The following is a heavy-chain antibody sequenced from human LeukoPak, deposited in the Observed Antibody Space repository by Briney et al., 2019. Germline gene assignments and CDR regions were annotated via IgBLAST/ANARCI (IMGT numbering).Heavy chain of an antibody. CDR1: GFTFSSYW. Sequence: GGSLRLSCAASGFTFSSYWMHWVRQAPGKGLVWVSRINSDGSSTSYADSVKGRFTISRDNAKNTLYLQMNSLRAEDTAVYCCARDSVGVRGVITYYFEYWGQGTLVTVSS. CDR3: ARDSVGVRGVITYYFEY. CDR2: INSDGSST. J-gene: IGHJ4*02. D-gene: IGHD3-10*01. V-gene: IGHV3-74*01.